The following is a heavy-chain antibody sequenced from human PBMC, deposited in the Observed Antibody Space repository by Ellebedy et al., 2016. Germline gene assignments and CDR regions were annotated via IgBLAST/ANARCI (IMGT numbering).Heavy chain of an antibody. CDR3: ARDESSGWYGRFDY. V-gene: IGHV3-21*01. D-gene: IGHD6-19*01. Sequence: GESLKISXAASGFTFSSYSMNWVRQAPGKGLEWVSSISSSSSYIYYADSVKGRFTISRDNAKNSPYLQMNSLRAEDTAVYYCARDESSGWYGRFDYWGQGTLVTVSS. CDR1: GFTFSSYS. CDR2: ISSSSSYI. J-gene: IGHJ4*02.